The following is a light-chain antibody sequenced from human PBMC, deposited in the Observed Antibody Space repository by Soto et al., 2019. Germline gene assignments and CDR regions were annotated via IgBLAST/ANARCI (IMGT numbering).Light chain of an antibody. Sequence: QSVLNQPPSASGSPGQSVTISCPGTSSEVGAYNYVSWYQQLPGKAPKLIIYEVSKRPSGVPDRFSGSKSGNTASLTVSGLQAEDEADYYCTSYAGTYSFFYVFGTGTKVTVL. CDR1: SSEVGAYNY. CDR2: EVS. CDR3: TSYAGTYSFFYV. J-gene: IGLJ1*01. V-gene: IGLV2-8*01.